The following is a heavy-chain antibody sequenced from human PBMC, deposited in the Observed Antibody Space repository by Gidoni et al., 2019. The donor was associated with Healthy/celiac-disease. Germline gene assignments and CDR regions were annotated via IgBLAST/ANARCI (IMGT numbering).Heavy chain of an antibody. CDR1: GGSISSGDYY. CDR3: ARETGLRYFDWLSQGIDY. D-gene: IGHD3-9*01. Sequence: VSGGSISSGDYYWSWIRQPPGKGLEWIGYIYYSGSTYYNPSLKSRVTISVDTSKNQFSLKLSSVTAADTAVYYCARETGLRYFDWLSQGIDYWGQGTLVTVSS. CDR2: IYYSGST. J-gene: IGHJ4*02. V-gene: IGHV4-30-4*01.